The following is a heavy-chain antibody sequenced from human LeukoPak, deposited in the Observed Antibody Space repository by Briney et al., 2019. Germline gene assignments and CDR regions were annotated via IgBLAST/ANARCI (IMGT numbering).Heavy chain of an antibody. J-gene: IGHJ3*02. Sequence: PGGSLRLSCAASGFTFSSYSMNWVRQAPGKGLEWVSSISSSSSYIYYADSVKGRFTISRDNAKNSLYLQMNILRAEDTAVYYCARESTGSSSHAFDIWGQGTMVTVSS. CDR2: ISSSSSYI. CDR1: GFTFSSYS. D-gene: IGHD2-2*01. CDR3: ARESTGSSSHAFDI. V-gene: IGHV3-21*01.